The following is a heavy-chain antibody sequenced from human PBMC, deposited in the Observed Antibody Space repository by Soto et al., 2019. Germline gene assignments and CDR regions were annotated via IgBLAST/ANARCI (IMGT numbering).Heavy chain of an antibody. J-gene: IGHJ6*02. Sequence: GESLKISCKGSGYSFTSYWIGWVRQMPGKGLEWMGIIYPGDSDTRYSPSFQGQVTISADKSISTAYLQWSSLKASDTAMYYCARHLGAAAGPLYGMDVWGQGTAVTVSS. D-gene: IGHD6-13*01. V-gene: IGHV5-51*01. CDR3: ARHLGAAAGPLYGMDV. CDR1: GYSFTSYW. CDR2: IYPGDSDT.